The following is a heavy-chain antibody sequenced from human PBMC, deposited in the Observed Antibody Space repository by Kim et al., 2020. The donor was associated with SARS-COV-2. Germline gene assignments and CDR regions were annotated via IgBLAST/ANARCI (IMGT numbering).Heavy chain of an antibody. CDR3: TTANDYVWGSDAFDI. V-gene: IGHV3-15*01. D-gene: IGHD3-16*01. Sequence: APVKGRFTISRDDSKNTLYLQMNSLKTEDTAVYYCTTANDYVWGSDAFDIWGQGTMVTVSS. J-gene: IGHJ3*02.